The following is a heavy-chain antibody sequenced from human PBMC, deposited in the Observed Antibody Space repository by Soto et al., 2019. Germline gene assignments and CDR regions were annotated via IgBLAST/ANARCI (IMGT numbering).Heavy chain of an antibody. CDR3: ARRSGSFDFDY. V-gene: IGHV4-34*01. J-gene: IGHJ4*02. D-gene: IGHD1-26*01. Sequence: WTWIHQPPGKGLEWIGEINHSGSTKYNPSLKSRVTISQDTSKNQISLKVTSLTAEDTAMYYCARRSGSFDFDYWGQGTLVTVSS. CDR2: INHSGST.